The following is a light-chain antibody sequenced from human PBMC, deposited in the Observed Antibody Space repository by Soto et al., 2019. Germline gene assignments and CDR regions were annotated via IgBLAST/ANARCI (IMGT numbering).Light chain of an antibody. CDR3: HPYGRSGT. Sequence: VVTGTSRTLGRAPWGGGAWSSGASQSVSNNYLAWYQQKPGQAPRLLIYGASSRATGIPDRFSGSGSGTAFTLTIRRLEPDDFPVYSCHPYGRSGTFGQGTKVDIK. CDR1: QSVSNNY. V-gene: IGKV3-20*01. CDR2: GAS. J-gene: IGKJ1*01.